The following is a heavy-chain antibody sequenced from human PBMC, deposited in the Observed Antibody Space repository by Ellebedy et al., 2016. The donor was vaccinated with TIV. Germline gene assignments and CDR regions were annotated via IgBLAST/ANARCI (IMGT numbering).Heavy chain of an antibody. D-gene: IGHD5-12*01. Sequence: PGGSLRLSCAASGFTFSSYAMHWVRQAPGKGLEWVAVISYDGSNKYYADSVKGRFTISRDNSKNTLYLKMNSLRAEETAVYYCARGNSGYDAVYLDYWGQGTLVTVSS. J-gene: IGHJ4*02. V-gene: IGHV3-30-3*01. CDR2: ISYDGSNK. CDR3: ARGNSGYDAVYLDY. CDR1: GFTFSSYA.